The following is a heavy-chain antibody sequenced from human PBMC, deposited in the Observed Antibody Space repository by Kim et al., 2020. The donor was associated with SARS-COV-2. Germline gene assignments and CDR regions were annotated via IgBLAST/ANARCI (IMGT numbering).Heavy chain of an antibody. J-gene: IGHJ4*02. CDR3: ARCRGDDYWTVPDAF. CDR1: GFTFNNYW. V-gene: IGHV3-74*03. Sequence: GGSLRLSCAASGFTFNNYWMHWVRQTPGMGLQWVSRISSGGDSTTYADSVRGRFTISRDNARSTLFLQMNSLRVGDTAVYYCARCRGDDYWTVPDAFWGQGTLVTVSS. CDR2: ISSGGDST. D-gene: IGHD3-3*01.